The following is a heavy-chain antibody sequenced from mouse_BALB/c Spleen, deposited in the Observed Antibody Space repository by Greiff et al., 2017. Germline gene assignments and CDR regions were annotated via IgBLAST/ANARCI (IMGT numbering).Heavy chain of an antibody. Sequence: EVKVVESGGGLVKPGGSLKLSCAASGFTFSSYTMSWVRQTPEKRLEWVATISSGGSYTYYPDSVKGRFTISRDNAKNTLYLQMSSLKSEDTAMYYCTRDGRDEFAYWGQGTLVTVSA. J-gene: IGHJ3*01. V-gene: IGHV5-6-4*01. CDR3: TRDGRDEFAY. CDR1: GFTFSSYT. CDR2: ISSGGSYT.